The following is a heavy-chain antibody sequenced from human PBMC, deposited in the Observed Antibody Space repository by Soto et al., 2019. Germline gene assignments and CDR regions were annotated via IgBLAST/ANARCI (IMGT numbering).Heavy chain of an antibody. J-gene: IGHJ5*01. Sequence: PSETLSLTCTISGGSFNNDYWTWIRQSPGKGLEWIGYIFHSGITDYSPSVKSRVAISIDKSKNLFSLKLTSVTAADTAVYYCARDRYFYDSAGYYRTLDSWGQGIRVTVSS. CDR2: IFHSGIT. D-gene: IGHD3-22*01. V-gene: IGHV4-59*01. CDR3: ARDRYFYDSAGYYRTLDS. CDR1: GGSFNNDY.